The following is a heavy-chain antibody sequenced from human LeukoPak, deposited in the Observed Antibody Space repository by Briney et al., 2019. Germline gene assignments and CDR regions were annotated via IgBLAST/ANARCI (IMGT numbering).Heavy chain of an antibody. CDR3: ARYYYGSGSYDY. CDR1: GGSTSSYY. V-gene: IGHV4-59*01. D-gene: IGHD3-10*01. Sequence: PSETLSLTCTVSGGSTSSYYWSWIRQRPGKGLEWIGYIYYSGSTNYNPSLKSRVTISVDTSKNQFSLKLSSVTAADTAVYYCARYYYGSGSYDYWGQGTLVTVSS. J-gene: IGHJ4*02. CDR2: IYYSGST.